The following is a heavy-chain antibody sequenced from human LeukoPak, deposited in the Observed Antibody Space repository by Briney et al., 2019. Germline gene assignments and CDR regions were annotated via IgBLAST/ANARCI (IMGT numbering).Heavy chain of an antibody. D-gene: IGHD3-22*01. CDR3: ARDRGSGYYFSFDY. J-gene: IGHJ4*02. Sequence: SLKVSCKASGGTFSSYAISWVRQAPGQGLEWMGRIIPIFGTANYAQKFQGRVTITADKSTSTAYMELSSLRSEDTAVYYCARDRGSGYYFSFDYWGQGTLVTVSS. V-gene: IGHV1-69*06. CDR2: IIPIFGTA. CDR1: GGTFSSYA.